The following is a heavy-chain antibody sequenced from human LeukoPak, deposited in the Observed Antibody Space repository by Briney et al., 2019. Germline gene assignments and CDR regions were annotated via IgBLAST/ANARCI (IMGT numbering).Heavy chain of an antibody. J-gene: IGHJ4*02. CDR1: GFSFTAAW. Sequence: GGSLRLSCEASGFSFTAAWMSWVRQAPGEGLEWVATIRNDGSDKYYVDSVKGRFTLSTDKAKNSAYMQMNSLRFEDTSVYYCVNLGSSHGGQGTLVTVSS. D-gene: IGHD2-15*01. V-gene: IGHV3-7*01. CDR2: IRNDGSDK. CDR3: VNLGSSH.